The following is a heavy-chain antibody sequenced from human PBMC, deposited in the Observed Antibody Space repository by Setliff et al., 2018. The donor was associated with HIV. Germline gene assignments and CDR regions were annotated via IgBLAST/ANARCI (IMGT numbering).Heavy chain of an antibody. D-gene: IGHD3-22*01. CDR2: ISHSGST. CDR3: ARADYDTGTYYFDF. J-gene: IGHJ4*01. Sequence: PSETLSLTCGVFGGSFNNYSWNWFRQPPGRGLEWIGEISHSGSTSYNSSLKSRVTMSVDTAKNHFSLRLSSVTAADTAVYYCARADYDTGTYYFDFWGHGTLVTVSS. V-gene: IGHV4-34*01. CDR1: GGSFNNYS.